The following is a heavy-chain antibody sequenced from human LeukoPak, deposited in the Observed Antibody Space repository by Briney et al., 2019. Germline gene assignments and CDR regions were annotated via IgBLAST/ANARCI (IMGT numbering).Heavy chain of an antibody. J-gene: IGHJ3*02. D-gene: IGHD3-10*01. Sequence: SGPTLVNPTQTLTLTCTFSGFSLSTSGMCVSWIRQPPGKALEWLARIDWDDDKYYSTSLKTRLTISKDTSKNQVVLTMTNMDPVDTATYYCARIRVTMVRGVIIEPDAFDIWGQGTMVTVSS. V-gene: IGHV2-70*11. CDR1: GFSLSTSGMC. CDR2: IDWDDDK. CDR3: ARIRVTMVRGVIIEPDAFDI.